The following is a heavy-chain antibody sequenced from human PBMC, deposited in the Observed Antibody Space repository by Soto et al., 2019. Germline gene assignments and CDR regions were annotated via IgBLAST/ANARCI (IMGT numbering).Heavy chain of an antibody. CDR2: ISGSGGSI. J-gene: IGHJ4*02. CDR1: GFTFSNYA. Sequence: EVQLLESGGGLIQPGGSLRLSCAASGFTFSNYAMNWVRQAPGKGLEWVSTISGSGGSIYYADSVRGRFTISRDNFKNTLYLQMNSLRAEDAAVYYCAKDWHLGNYWGQGTLVTVSS. CDR3: AKDWHLGNY. V-gene: IGHV3-23*01.